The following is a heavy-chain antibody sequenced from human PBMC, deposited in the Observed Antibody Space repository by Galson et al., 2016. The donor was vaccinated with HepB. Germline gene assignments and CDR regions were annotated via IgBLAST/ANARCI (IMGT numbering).Heavy chain of an antibody. CDR2: INAGNGNT. J-gene: IGHJ4*02. D-gene: IGHD2-15*01. V-gene: IGHV1-3*01. CDR3: ARARSYYCSGGSCYLEY. Sequence: SVKVSCKASGYTFTNCAMHWVRQAPGQRLEWMGWINAGNGNTKYSQKFQGRVTITRDTSASTAYMELSSLRSEDTAVYFCARARSYYCSGGSCYLEYWGQGTLVTVSS. CDR1: GYTFTNCA.